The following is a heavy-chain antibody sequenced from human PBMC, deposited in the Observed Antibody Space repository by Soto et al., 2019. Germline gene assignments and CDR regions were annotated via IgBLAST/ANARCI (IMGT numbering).Heavy chain of an antibody. V-gene: IGHV5-51*01. Sequence: PGESLKISCNGSGYGFTNYWIGWVRHMPGKGLEWMGITYPGDSDTRYRPSFQDQVTISADKSISTAYLQWSSLKASDTAMYYCARRFDDYEYFHHWGQGTLVTVSS. CDR2: TYPGDSDT. CDR1: GYGFTNYW. CDR3: ARRFDDYEYFHH. J-gene: IGHJ1*01. D-gene: IGHD4-17*01.